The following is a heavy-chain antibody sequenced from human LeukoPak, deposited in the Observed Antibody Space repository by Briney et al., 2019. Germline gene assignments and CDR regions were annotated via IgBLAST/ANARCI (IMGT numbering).Heavy chain of an antibody. CDR3: AKLEYCSSTSCQSGRAAFDI. CDR2: LSNDGSNK. Sequence: GGSLRLYCAASGFTFSSYGMHWVRQAPGKGLEWVAVLSNDGSNKYYADSVKGRFTISRDNSKNTLYLQMNSLRAEDTAVYYCAKLEYCSSTSCQSGRAAFDIWGQGTMVTVSS. CDR1: GFTFSSYG. D-gene: IGHD2-2*01. V-gene: IGHV3-30*18. J-gene: IGHJ3*02.